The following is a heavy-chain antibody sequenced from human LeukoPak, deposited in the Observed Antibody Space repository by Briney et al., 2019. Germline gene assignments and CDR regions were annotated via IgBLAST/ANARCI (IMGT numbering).Heavy chain of an antibody. D-gene: IGHD4-17*01. CDR1: GGSFSGYY. V-gene: IGHV4-34*01. Sequence: SETLSLTCAVYGGSFSGYYWSWIRQPPGKGLEWIGEINHSGSTNYNPSLKSRVTISVDTSKNQFSLKLSSVTAAGTAVYYCARDDYGDYGFDYWGQGTLVTVSS. CDR2: INHSGST. CDR3: ARDDYGDYGFDY. J-gene: IGHJ4*02.